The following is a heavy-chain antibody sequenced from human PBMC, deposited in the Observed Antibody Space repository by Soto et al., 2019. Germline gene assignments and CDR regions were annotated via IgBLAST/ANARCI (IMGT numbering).Heavy chain of an antibody. V-gene: IGHV3-30*18. D-gene: IGHD2-15*01. CDR2: ISYDGSNK. CDR3: AKDRYQNVVVVAATPLDY. CDR1: GFTFSSYG. J-gene: IGHJ4*02. Sequence: QVQLVESGGGVVQPGRSLRLSCAASGFTFSSYGMHWVRQAPGKRLEWVAVISYDGSNKYYADSVNGRFTISRDNSKNTLYLQMNSLRADDTAVYYCAKDRYQNVVVVAATPLDYWGQGTLVTVSS.